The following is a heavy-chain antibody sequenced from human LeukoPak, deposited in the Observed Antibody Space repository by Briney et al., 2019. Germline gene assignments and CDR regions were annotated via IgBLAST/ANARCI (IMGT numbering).Heavy chain of an antibody. Sequence: ASVKVSCKASGYTFTGYHMHWVRQAPGQGLEWMGWITPNSGDTNYAQKFQGRVTMTRDTSISTAYMELSRLRSDDTAVYYCARVAIEMASWFDPWGQGTLVTVSS. J-gene: IGHJ5*02. D-gene: IGHD5-24*01. V-gene: IGHV1-2*02. CDR2: ITPNSGDT. CDR3: ARVAIEMASWFDP. CDR1: GYTFTGYH.